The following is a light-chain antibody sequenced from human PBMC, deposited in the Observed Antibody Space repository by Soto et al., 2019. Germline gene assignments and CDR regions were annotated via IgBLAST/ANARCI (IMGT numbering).Light chain of an antibody. V-gene: IGKV3-15*01. CDR3: QQYNEWPPLT. J-gene: IGKJ4*01. CDR2: DTS. CDR1: QSVIGD. Sequence: EIVMTQSPATLSVSPGERATLSCRASQSVIGDLAWYQQKPGQAPRLLICDTSTRATDIPARFSGSGSGTEFTLTISNLQSEDFAVYYCQQYNEWPPLTFGGGTKVDIK.